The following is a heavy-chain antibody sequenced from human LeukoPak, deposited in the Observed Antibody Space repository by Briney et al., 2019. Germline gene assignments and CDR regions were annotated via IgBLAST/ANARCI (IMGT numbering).Heavy chain of an antibody. CDR1: GYTFTGYF. J-gene: IGHJ4*02. CDR2: INPNSGGT. Sequence: GASVKVSCKPSGYTFTGYFMHWVRQAPGQGLEWMGWINPNSGGTNYAQKFQGRVTMTRDTSISTAYMELSRLRSDDTAVYYCARGPLRVDTAMVSDLGDYWGQGTLVTVSS. CDR3: ARGPLRVDTAMVSDLGDY. D-gene: IGHD5-18*01. V-gene: IGHV1-2*02.